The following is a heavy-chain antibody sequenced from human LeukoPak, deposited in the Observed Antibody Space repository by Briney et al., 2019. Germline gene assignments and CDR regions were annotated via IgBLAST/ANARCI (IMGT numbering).Heavy chain of an antibody. CDR2: IRSKAYGGTT. Sequence: GRSLRLSCTTSGFTFGDYAMSWFRHAPGKGLEWVGFIRSKAYGGTTEYAASLKGRITISRDDSKTIAYLQMSSLKTEDTAVYYCSRGRRSPDSWGQGTLVTVSS. CDR1: GFTFGDYA. J-gene: IGHJ5*01. D-gene: IGHD5-24*01. CDR3: SRGRRSPDS. V-gene: IGHV3-49*03.